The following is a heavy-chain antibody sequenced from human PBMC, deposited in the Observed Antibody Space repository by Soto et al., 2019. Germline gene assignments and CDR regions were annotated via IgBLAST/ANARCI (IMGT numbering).Heavy chain of an antibody. D-gene: IGHD1-26*01. J-gene: IGHJ4*02. V-gene: IGHV3-21*01. CDR1: GFTFSTYT. CDR3: VREDGKVGTNSAFDY. CDR2: INGRGNYI. Sequence: EVQVVESGGDLVKPGGSLRLYCASSGFTFSTYTMNWVRQAPGKGLEWVSSINGRGNYIYYAESVKGRFTISRDNAKNSLYLQMDRLRDEDTALYYCVREDGKVGTNSAFDYWGLGALVTVSS.